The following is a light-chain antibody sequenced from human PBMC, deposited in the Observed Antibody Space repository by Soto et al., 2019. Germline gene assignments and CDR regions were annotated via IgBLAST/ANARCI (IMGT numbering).Light chain of an antibody. CDR3: MQSKQRPPT. CDR2: EVS. CDR1: QSLLHITGETF. Sequence: DVLVTQPPLSLSVAPGQPASISCKSSQSLLHITGETFLFWYLQKPGQSPQLLIYEVSTRVSGVPDRFSGSGSGTDFTLEISRVETDDVGIYYCMQSKQRPPTFGQGTRLEI. V-gene: IGKV2D-29*02. J-gene: IGKJ5*01.